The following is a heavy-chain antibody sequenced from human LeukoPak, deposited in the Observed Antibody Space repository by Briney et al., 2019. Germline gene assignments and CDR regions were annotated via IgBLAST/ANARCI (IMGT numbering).Heavy chain of an antibody. V-gene: IGHV4-59*11. Sequence: SETLSLTCAVSDDSFSSHYWTWIRQPPGKGLEWIGHISYIGSTNYNPSLKSRVTISIGTSRNQFSLRLSSVTAADTAVYYCARDLVTVTKGFDIWGQGTMVSVSS. J-gene: IGHJ3*02. CDR1: DDSFSSHY. CDR2: ISYIGST. CDR3: ARDLVTVTKGFDI. D-gene: IGHD4-17*01.